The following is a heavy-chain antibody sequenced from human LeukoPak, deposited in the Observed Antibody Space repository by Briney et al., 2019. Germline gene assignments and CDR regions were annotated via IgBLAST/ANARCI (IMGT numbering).Heavy chain of an antibody. J-gene: IGHJ6*02. Sequence: SETLSLTCTVSGGSISSSSYYWGWIRQPPGKGLEWIGSIYYSGSTYYNPSLKSRVTISVDTSKNQFSLKLSSVTAADTAVYYCARRERDYYGMDVWGQGTTVTVSS. V-gene: IGHV4-39*01. CDR2: IYYSGST. CDR1: GGSISSSSYY. CDR3: ARRERDYYGMDV.